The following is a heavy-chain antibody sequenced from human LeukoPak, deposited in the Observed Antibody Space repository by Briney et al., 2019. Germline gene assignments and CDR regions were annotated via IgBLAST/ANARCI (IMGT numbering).Heavy chain of an antibody. CDR3: SRSKSYSSGRTDFDW. D-gene: IGHD6-19*01. CDR2: IGTAGNT. Sequence: PGGSLRLSCAACGFTFSSYDMHWVRQPTGKGLEWVSVIGTAGNTYYADSVKGRFTISRENARNSLLLQMDNLRAEDTAVYYCSRSKSYSSGRTDFDWWGQGTLVTVSS. CDR1: GFTFSSYD. J-gene: IGHJ4*02. V-gene: IGHV3-13*01.